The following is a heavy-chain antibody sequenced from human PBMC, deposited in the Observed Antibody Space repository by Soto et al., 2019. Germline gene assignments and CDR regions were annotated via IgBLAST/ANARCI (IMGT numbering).Heavy chain of an antibody. CDR3: ARTSRFDC. V-gene: IGHV4-31*03. D-gene: IGHD6-6*01. J-gene: IGHJ4*02. Sequence: PSETLSLTCTVSGGSISSGGYYWSWIRQHPGKGLEWIGYIFYSGTTYSNPTLKSRVTISVDTSKNQFSLKLSSVTAADTAVYYCARTSRFDCWGQGTLVTVSS. CDR1: GGSISSGGYY. CDR2: IFYSGTT.